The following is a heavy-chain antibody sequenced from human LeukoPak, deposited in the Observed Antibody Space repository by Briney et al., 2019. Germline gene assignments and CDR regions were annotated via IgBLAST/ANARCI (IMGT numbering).Heavy chain of an antibody. J-gene: IGHJ4*02. Sequence: GGSLRLSCAASGFTFSSYGMHWVRQAPGKGLEWVAFIRYDGSSKYYADSVKGRFTISRDNSKNTLYLQMNSLRAEDTAVYYCAKDRITMVRGVMVYFDYWGQGTLVTVSS. D-gene: IGHD3-10*01. V-gene: IGHV3-30*02. CDR1: GFTFSSYG. CDR2: IRYDGSSK. CDR3: AKDRITMVRGVMVYFDY.